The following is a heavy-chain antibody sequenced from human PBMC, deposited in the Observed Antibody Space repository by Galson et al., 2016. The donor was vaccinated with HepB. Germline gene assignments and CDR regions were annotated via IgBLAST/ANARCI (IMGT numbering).Heavy chain of an antibody. D-gene: IGHD3-10*01. V-gene: IGHV3-30-3*01. CDR2: ISYDGSNK. CDR3: AREAEYYYGSGSRANVGFLHKWFDP. J-gene: IGHJ5*02. CDR1: GFTFSNYA. Sequence: SLRLSCAASGFTFSNYAMHWVRQAPGKGLEWEAVISYDGSNKYYADSVKGRFTISRDNSKNTLSLQMNSLRAEDRAVYYCAREAEYYYGSGSRANVGFLHKWFDPWGQGTLVTVSS.